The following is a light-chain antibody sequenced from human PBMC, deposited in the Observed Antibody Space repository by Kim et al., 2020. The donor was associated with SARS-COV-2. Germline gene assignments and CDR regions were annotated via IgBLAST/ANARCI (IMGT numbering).Light chain of an antibody. CDR1: QDIKHY. V-gene: IGKV1-16*02. J-gene: IGKJ3*01. Sequence: DIQMTQSPSSLSASVGARVTITCRASQDIKHYLAWFQQKPGKVPKSLIYAASSLRNGVPSKFSGSGSGTDFTLTISSLQPEDFATYYCQQYHSYPLTFGRGTKVDIK. CDR2: AAS. CDR3: QQYHSYPLT.